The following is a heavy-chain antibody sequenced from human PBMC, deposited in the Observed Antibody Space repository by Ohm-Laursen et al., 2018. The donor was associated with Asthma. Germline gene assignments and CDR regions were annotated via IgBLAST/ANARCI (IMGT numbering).Heavy chain of an antibody. J-gene: IGHJ3*02. Sequence: SLRLSCAASGYTFSRYSIHWVRQIPGKGPEWVASISTASSFIYYADSVQGRFTISRDNSKDTLYLQMNSLRADDTAVYYCAKDWGVPHYAFDIWGQGSLVTVSS. CDR1: GYTFSRYS. D-gene: IGHD3-16*01. CDR2: ISTASSFI. CDR3: AKDWGVPHYAFDI. V-gene: IGHV3-21*01.